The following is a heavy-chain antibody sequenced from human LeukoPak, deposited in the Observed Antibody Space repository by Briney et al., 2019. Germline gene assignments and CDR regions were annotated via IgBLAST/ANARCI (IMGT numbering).Heavy chain of an antibody. V-gene: IGHV3-48*01. CDR2: ISSSYRTI. CDR3: ARDLGGGDAFDI. Sequence: GGSLRLSCAASGFTFSSYSMNWARRAPGKGLEWVSYISSSYRTIYYADSVKGRFTVSRDNAKNSLYLQMSSLRAEDTAFYYCARDLGGGDAFDIWGQGTMVTVSS. CDR1: GFTFSSYS. J-gene: IGHJ3*02. D-gene: IGHD3-16*01.